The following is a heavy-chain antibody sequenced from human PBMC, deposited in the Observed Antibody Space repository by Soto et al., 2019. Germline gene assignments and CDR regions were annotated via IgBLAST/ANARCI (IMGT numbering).Heavy chain of an antibody. V-gene: IGHV3-23*01. CDR3: TKEHSNYPDNWFDP. CDR1: GFGFSNYA. Sequence: EVQLLVSGGGSVQPGGSLRLSCAAPGFGFSNYAMSWVRQAPGTGLGWVSAIDSGGGSTYYAASVKGRFSISRDNSMNTLYLQMNSLRAEDTAIYYCTKEHSNYPDNWFDPWGQGTLVTVSS. CDR2: IDSGGGST. D-gene: IGHD4-4*01. J-gene: IGHJ5*02.